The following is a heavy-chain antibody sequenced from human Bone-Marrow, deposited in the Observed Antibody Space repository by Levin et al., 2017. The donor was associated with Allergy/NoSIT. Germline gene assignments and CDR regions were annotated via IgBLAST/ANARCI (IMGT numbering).Heavy chain of an antibody. D-gene: IGHD6-19*01. CDR1: GFSFSTYT. V-gene: IGHV3-21*01. CDR3: ARDSPDNSGWYCLDS. J-gene: IGHJ4*02. Sequence: SCAASGFSFSTYTMNWVRQAPGKGLEWVSSISPTGSFRYYADSVNGRFTVSRDDAKNSLYLQMTNLRAEDTAVYYCARDSPDNSGWYCLDSWGQGTLVTVSS. CDR2: ISPTGSFR.